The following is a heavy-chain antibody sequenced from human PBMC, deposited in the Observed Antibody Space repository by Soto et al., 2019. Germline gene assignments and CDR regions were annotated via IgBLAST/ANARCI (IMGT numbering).Heavy chain of an antibody. Sequence: SATLSLTCSVSGYCTSRIDYYWTWIRPHPDKGLEWIGNIYFRGNTYYSPSLESRLTISVDTSKNQFSLKLTSVTAADTAVYYCAREGGSYDSGGYLIRGAFDIWGQGTMVTVSS. CDR1: GYCTSRIDYY. CDR2: IYFRGNT. D-gene: IGHD3-22*01. V-gene: IGHV4-31*03. J-gene: IGHJ3*02. CDR3: AREGGSYDSGGYLIRGAFDI.